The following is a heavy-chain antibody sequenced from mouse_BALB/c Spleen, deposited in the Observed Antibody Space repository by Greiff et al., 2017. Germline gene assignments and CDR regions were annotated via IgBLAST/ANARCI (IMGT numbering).Heavy chain of an antibody. J-gene: IGHJ3*01. V-gene: IGHV3-6*02. CDR2: ISYDGSN. CDR3: ARGGNYHAWFAY. D-gene: IGHD2-1*01. CDR1: GYSITSGYY. Sequence: ESGPGLVKPSQSLSLTCSVTGYSITSGYYWNWIRQFPGNKLEWMGYISYDGSNNYNPSLKNRISITRDTSKNQFFLKLNSVTTEDTATYYCARGGNYHAWFAYWGQGTLVTVSA.